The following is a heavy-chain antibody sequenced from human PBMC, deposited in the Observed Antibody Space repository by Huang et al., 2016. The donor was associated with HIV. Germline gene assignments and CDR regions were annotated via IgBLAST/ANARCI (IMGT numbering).Heavy chain of an antibody. Sequence: QVQLVQSGAAVTKPGSSVRVSCTASEGTFSTYGIIWVRQAPGHGREWRGPVIPMYGTTRHGQKFQGKATSPAEQSTTTAAMQLNSPRSEETAFYNWAGGHYVDMYCTSFIDSWGQGTLLTVSS. CDR1: EGTFSTYG. CDR3: AGGHYVDMYCTSFIDS. D-gene: IGHD3-10*02. CDR2: VIPMYGTT. J-gene: IGHJ4*02. V-gene: IGHV1-69*01.